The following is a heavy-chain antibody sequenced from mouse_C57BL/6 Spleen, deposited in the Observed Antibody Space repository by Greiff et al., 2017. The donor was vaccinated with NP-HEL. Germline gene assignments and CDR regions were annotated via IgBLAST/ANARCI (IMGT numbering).Heavy chain of an antibody. CDR1: GYTFTSYW. V-gene: IGHV1-72*01. CDR3: ARGLFITTGVATGYYAVDY. CDR2: IDPNSGGT. D-gene: IGHD1-1*01. J-gene: IGHJ4*01. Sequence: VQLQQPGAELVKPGASVKLSCKASGYTFTSYWMHWVKQRPGRGLEWIGRIDPNSGGTKYNEKFKSKATLTVDKPSSTAYMQLSSLTCEDSEVYDCARGLFITTGVATGYYAVDYWGEGTSVTVAS.